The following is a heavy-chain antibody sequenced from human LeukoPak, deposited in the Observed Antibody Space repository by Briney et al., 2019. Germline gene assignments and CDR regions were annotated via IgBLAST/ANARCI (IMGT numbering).Heavy chain of an antibody. Sequence: GGSLRLSCAASGFTVSNNYMSWVRRAAGKGLEWVALTYSGGSTYYADSVKGGFTISRDNSKNTLHLQMNSLRAEDTAVYYCVRNSGELGAWGQGTLVTVSS. D-gene: IGHD2-21*01. CDR2: TYSGGST. CDR1: GFTVSNNY. CDR3: VRNSGELGA. J-gene: IGHJ5*02. V-gene: IGHV3-53*01.